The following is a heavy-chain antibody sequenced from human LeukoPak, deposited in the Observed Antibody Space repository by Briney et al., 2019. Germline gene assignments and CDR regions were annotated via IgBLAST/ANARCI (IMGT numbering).Heavy chain of an antibody. D-gene: IGHD1-26*01. Sequence: GGSLRLSCAASGFTFSSYAMSWVRQAPGKGLEWVSGISGGGGSTYYADSVKGRFTISRDNSKNTLYLQMNSLRAEDTAVYYCARGGSYLSAFDIWGQGTMVTVSS. J-gene: IGHJ3*02. CDR2: ISGGGGST. V-gene: IGHV3-23*01. CDR3: ARGGSYLSAFDI. CDR1: GFTFSSYA.